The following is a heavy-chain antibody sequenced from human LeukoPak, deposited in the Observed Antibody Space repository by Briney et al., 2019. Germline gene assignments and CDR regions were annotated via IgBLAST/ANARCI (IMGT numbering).Heavy chain of an antibody. Sequence: APLRLSCAASGFTFSSYAMTWVRQPPGKGLGWVSAITGDGANTYYADSVKGRFTISRDNSKNTLYLKMNSLRAEDTALYYCAKLIPTVDCSRTSCYGFDYWGQGTLVTVSS. V-gene: IGHV3-23*01. J-gene: IGHJ4*02. CDR1: GFTFSSYA. D-gene: IGHD2-2*01. CDR2: ITGDGANT. CDR3: AKLIPTVDCSRTSCYGFDY.